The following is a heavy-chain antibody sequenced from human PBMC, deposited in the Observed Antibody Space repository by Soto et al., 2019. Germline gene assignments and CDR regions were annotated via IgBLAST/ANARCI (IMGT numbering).Heavy chain of an antibody. Sequence: GGSLRLSCAASGFTFSSYGMHWVRQAPGKGLEWVAVISYDGSNKYYADSVKGRFTISRDNSKNTLYLQMNSLRAEDTAVYYCAKPLEGPSGCLDYWGQGTLVTVSS. D-gene: IGHD6-19*01. V-gene: IGHV3-30*18. CDR1: GFTFSSYG. CDR3: AKPLEGPSGCLDY. J-gene: IGHJ4*02. CDR2: ISYDGSNK.